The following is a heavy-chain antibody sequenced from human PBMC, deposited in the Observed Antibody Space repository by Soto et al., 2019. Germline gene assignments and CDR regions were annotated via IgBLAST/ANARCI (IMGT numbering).Heavy chain of an antibody. CDR2: INHSGST. Sequence: TSETLSLTCAVYGGSFSGYYWSWIRQPPGKGLEWIGEINHSGSTNYNPSLKSRVTISVDTSKNQFSLKLSSVTAADTAVYYCARGPYDFWTRLGLIWFDPWGQGTLVTVSS. CDR3: ARGPYDFWTRLGLIWFDP. CDR1: GGSFSGYY. J-gene: IGHJ5*02. V-gene: IGHV4-34*01. D-gene: IGHD3-3*01.